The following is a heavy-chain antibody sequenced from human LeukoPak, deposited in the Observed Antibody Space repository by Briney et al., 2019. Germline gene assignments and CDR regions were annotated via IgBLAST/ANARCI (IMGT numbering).Heavy chain of an antibody. CDR2: IYHSGST. CDR3: ARDHCSGGTCLGGH. V-gene: IGHV4-30-2*01. D-gene: IGHD2-15*01. J-gene: IGHJ4*02. CDR1: GGSISSGGYY. Sequence: SETLSLTCTVSGGSISSGGYYWSWIRQPPGKGLEWIGYIYHSGSTYYNPSLKSRVTISVDRSKNQFSLKLSSVTAADTAVYYCARDHCSGGTCLGGHWGQGTLVTVSS.